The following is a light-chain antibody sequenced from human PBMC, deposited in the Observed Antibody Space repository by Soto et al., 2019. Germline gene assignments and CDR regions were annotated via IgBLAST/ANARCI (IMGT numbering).Light chain of an antibody. CDR3: QQVNSYPLT. V-gene: IGKV1-5*01. J-gene: IGKJ4*01. CDR2: DAS. CDR1: QNINAW. Sequence: IQMTQSPSTLSASVGDRVTITCRASQNINAWLAWYQQKPGKAPKLLISDASSLESGVPSRFSGSGSGTEFTLTISGLQAEDFETYYCQQVNSYPLTFGGGTKVDIK.